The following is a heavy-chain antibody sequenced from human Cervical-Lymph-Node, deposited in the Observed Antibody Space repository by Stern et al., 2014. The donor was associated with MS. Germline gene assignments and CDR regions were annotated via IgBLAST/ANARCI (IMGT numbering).Heavy chain of an antibody. Sequence: QVQLVQSGAEVKKPGSSVKVSCTASGGTFNIYAINWVRQAPGQGPEWMGGIIPIVGIANYAQKFQGRVTITADESTSTAYMELSSLRSEDTAVYYCARDRRHYDTRGGYYLDSWGQGTLVTVSS. CDR2: IIPIVGIA. CDR1: GGTFNIYA. V-gene: IGHV1-69*01. J-gene: IGHJ4*02. D-gene: IGHD3-22*01. CDR3: ARDRRHYDTRGGYYLDS.